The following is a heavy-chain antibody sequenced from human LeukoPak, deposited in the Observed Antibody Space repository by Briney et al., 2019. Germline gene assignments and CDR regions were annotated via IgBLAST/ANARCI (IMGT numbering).Heavy chain of an antibody. CDR2: ISAYNGNT. V-gene: IGHV1-18*01. Sequence: ASVKVSCKASGYPFDNFGLTWVRLAPGQGLEWMGWISAYNGNTHYAQKFRGRLTMTTDTSTTTAYLELRSLKSDDTAVYYCARDRLGGDLTGESLYWGQGTLVTVSS. CDR3: ARDRLGGDLTGESLY. J-gene: IGHJ4*02. D-gene: IGHD4-17*01. CDR1: GYPFDNFG.